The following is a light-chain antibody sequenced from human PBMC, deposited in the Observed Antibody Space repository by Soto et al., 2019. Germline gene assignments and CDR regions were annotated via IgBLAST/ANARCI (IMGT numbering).Light chain of an antibody. CDR2: GAS. CDR3: QQYGSSPGT. V-gene: IGKV3-20*01. CDR1: ESVRSGY. Sequence: EIGLTQSPGTLSLSPGERATLSCRASESVRSGYLAWSQQKPGQAPRLLIYGASSRATGIPDRFRGSGSGTDFTLTISKLEPEDFAVYYCQQYGSSPGTFGQGTKLE. J-gene: IGKJ2*01.